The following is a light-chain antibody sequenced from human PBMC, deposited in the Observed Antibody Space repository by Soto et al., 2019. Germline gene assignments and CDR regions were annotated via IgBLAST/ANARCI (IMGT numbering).Light chain of an antibody. CDR1: QSISSY. Sequence: DIQMTQSPSSLSASVGDTVTITCRASQSISSYLNWYQQKPGKAPKLLIYAASSMQSGVPSRFSGSRSATDFTLTISSLLPEDFATYYCQQSYSTLRRTFGQGTKLEIK. V-gene: IGKV1-39*01. J-gene: IGKJ2*01. CDR3: QQSYSTLRRT. CDR2: AAS.